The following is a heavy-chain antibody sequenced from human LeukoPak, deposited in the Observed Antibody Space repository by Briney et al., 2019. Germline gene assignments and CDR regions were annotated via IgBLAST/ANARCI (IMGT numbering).Heavy chain of an antibody. Sequence: GGSLRLSCDASGFAFGSYEMNWVRQAPGKGLEWISFIGTTKTRQYADSVRGRFTISRDNAKKSLYLQMNSLRVEDTAVYYCARVEYVFVPGAYLGVFDVWGQGTMVTVSS. D-gene: IGHD2/OR15-2a*01. CDR1: GFAFGSYE. J-gene: IGHJ3*01. V-gene: IGHV3-48*03. CDR2: IGTTKTR. CDR3: ARVEYVFVPGAYLGVFDV.